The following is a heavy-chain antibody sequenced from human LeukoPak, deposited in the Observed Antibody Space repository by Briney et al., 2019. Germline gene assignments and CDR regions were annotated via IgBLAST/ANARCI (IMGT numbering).Heavy chain of an antibody. V-gene: IGHV3-48*03. CDR3: ARVLNYYDSSGYYFSY. D-gene: IGHD3-22*01. J-gene: IGHJ4*02. Sequence: PGGSLRLSCAASGFTFSSYEMNWVRQAPGKGLEWVSYISSSGSTIYYADSVKGRFTISRDNSKNTLYLQMNSLRVEDTAVYYCARVLNYYDSSGYYFSYWGQGTLVTVSS. CDR2: ISSSGSTI. CDR1: GFTFSSYE.